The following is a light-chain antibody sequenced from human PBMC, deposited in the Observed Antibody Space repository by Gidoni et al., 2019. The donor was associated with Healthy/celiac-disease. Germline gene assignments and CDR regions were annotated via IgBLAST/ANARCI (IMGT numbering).Light chain of an antibody. Sequence: DIQLTQSPSTLSASVGDSVTITCRDSQSISSWLAWYQQKPGKAPKLLIYDASSLESGVPSRFSGSGSGTEFTLTISSLQHDDFATYYCQQYNSYPITFGQGTRLEIK. CDR2: DAS. V-gene: IGKV1-5*01. CDR1: QSISSW. J-gene: IGKJ5*01. CDR3: QQYNSYPIT.